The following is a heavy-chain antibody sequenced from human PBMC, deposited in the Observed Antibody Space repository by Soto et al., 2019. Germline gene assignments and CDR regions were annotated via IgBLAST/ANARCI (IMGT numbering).Heavy chain of an antibody. V-gene: IGHV6-1*01. CDR1: GDSVSSNSAA. D-gene: IGHD3-3*01. Sequence: SQTLSLTCAISGDSVSSNSAAWNWIRQSPSRGLEWLGRTYYRSKWYNDYAVSVKSRITINPDTSKNQFSLQLNSVTPEDTAVYYCARECYDLWSVYYTGIFDYSSQGTLVTVSA. J-gene: IGHJ4*02. CDR2: TYYRSKWYN. CDR3: ARECYDLWSVYYTGIFDY.